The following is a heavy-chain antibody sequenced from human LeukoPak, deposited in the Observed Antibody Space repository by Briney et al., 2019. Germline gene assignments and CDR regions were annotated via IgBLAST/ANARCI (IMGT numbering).Heavy chain of an antibody. CDR1: DDSFSSLY. CDR2: ISYIGRT. D-gene: IGHD4-17*01. CDR3: ARDLVTVTKAFDI. Sequence: SETLSLTCAVSDDSFSSLYWTWIRQPPGNGLGWMGYISYIGRTNYNPSLKSRVTISIDTSKNQFSLKLTSVTAADTAVYSCARDLVTVTKAFDIWGQGTMVSVSS. V-gene: IGHV4-59*11. J-gene: IGHJ3*02.